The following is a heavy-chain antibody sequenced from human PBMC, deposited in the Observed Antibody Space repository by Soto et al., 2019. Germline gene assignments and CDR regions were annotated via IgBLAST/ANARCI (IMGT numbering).Heavy chain of an antibody. J-gene: IGHJ1*01. CDR1: GGSISRSPYY. Sequence: QLQLQESGPGLVKPSETLSLTCTVSGGSISRSPYYWGWIRQPPGKGLEWIGSIFHSGSTYYNPSLKSRVTISVDTSNNQFSLKLSSVTAADTAVYYCTRLNDYVEFFQHWGQGTLVTVSS. D-gene: IGHD4-17*01. CDR3: TRLNDYVEFFQH. V-gene: IGHV4-39*01. CDR2: IFHSGST.